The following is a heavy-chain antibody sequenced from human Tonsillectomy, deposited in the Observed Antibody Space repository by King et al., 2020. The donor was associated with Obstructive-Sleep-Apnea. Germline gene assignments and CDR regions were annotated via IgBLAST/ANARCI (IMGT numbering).Heavy chain of an antibody. V-gene: IGHV4-39*07. D-gene: IGHD6-19*01. CDR1: GGSSSGSSYY. Sequence: LQLQESGPGLVKPSETLSLTCTVSGGSSSGSSYYWGWIRQPPGKGLEWIGNIYYRGSTYYNPSLKSRDAISVDTSKNQFSLKKICVTAADTAVYYCAGEVGSGGSLIWGQGALVTVSS. J-gene: IGHJ4*02. CDR2: IYYRGST. CDR3: AGEVGSGGSLI.